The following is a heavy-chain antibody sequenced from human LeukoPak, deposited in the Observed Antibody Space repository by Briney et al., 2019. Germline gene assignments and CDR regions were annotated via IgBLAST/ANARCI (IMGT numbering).Heavy chain of an antibody. CDR2: IIPIFGTA. V-gene: IGHV1-69*06. J-gene: IGHJ6*04. Sequence: SVKVSCKASGGTFSSYAISWVRQAPGQGLEWMGGIIPIFGTANYARKFQGRVTITADKSTSTAYMELSSLRSEDTAVYYCARDDPRSQLRYFDWPKHALYYYYGMDVWGKGTTVTVSS. CDR1: GGTFSSYA. CDR3: ARDDPRSQLRYFDWPKHALYYYYGMDV. D-gene: IGHD3-9*01.